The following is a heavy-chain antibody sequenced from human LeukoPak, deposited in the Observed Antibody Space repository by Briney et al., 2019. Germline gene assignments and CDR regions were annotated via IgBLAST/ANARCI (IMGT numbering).Heavy chain of an antibody. D-gene: IGHD6-19*01. CDR1: GFTFSSYS. J-gene: IGHJ6*02. CDR2: ISSSSNYI. V-gene: IGHV3-21*04. Sequence: GGSLRLSCAASGFTFSSYSMNWVRQAPGKGLEWVSSISSSSNYIYYADSVKGRFTISRDNAKNSLYLQMNSLRAEDTAVYYCARDHSGWFPHSSYYGMDVWGQGTTVTVSS. CDR3: ARDHSGWFPHSSYYGMDV.